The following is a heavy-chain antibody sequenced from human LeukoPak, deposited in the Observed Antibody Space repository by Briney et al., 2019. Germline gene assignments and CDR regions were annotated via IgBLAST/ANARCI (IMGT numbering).Heavy chain of an antibody. Sequence: PGGSLRLSCAASGFTFSSYSMNWVRQAPGKGLEWVSYISSSSSTIYYADSVKGRFTISGDNAKNSLYLQMNSLRAEDTALYYCAKGPGYGYGSYFDYWGQGTLVTVSS. J-gene: IGHJ4*02. V-gene: IGHV3-48*04. CDR3: AKGPGYGYGSYFDY. D-gene: IGHD5-18*01. CDR1: GFTFSSYS. CDR2: ISSSSSTI.